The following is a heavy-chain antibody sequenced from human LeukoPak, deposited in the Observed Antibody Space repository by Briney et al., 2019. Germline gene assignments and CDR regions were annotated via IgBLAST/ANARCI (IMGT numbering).Heavy chain of an antibody. CDR1: GGSISSGGYY. J-gene: IGHJ4*02. V-gene: IGHV4-30-2*01. Sequence: SETLSLTCTVSGGSISSGGYYWSWIRQPPGKGLEWIGYIYHSGSTYYNPSLKSRVTISVDRSKNQFSLKLSSVTAADTAVYYCAREESHDSSGYYYYWGQGTLVTVSS. CDR2: IYHSGST. CDR3: AREESHDSSGYYYY. D-gene: IGHD3-22*01.